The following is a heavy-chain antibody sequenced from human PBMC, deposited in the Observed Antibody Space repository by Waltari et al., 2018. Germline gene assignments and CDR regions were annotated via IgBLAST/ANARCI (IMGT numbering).Heavy chain of an antibody. J-gene: IGHJ4*02. CDR2: VSPNNGDT. Sequence: QVQLVQSGAEVEKPGASVKVSCKAIGYTFTRYGISWVRQAPGQGLEWMGWVSPNNGDTDYAQKFQGRVTMATDTFMNTAYMELRSLRPDDTAVYYCARGAPYGDYLSCDYWGQGTLVTVSS. V-gene: IGHV1-18*04. D-gene: IGHD4-17*01. CDR1: GYTFTRYG. CDR3: ARGAPYGDYLSCDY.